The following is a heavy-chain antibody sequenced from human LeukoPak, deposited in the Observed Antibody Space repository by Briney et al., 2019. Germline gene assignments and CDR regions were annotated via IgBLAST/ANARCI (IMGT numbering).Heavy chain of an antibody. CDR2: IKQDGREK. CDR3: ARVGYSSSSGDY. V-gene: IGHV3-7*01. J-gene: IGHJ4*02. CDR1: GFTFSSYS. Sequence: PGGSLRLSCAASGFTFSSYSMNWVRQAPGKGLEWVANIKQDGREKYYVDSVKGRFTISRDNAKNSLYLQVNSLRAEDTAVYYCARVGYSSSSGDYWGQGTLVTVSS. D-gene: IGHD6-6*01.